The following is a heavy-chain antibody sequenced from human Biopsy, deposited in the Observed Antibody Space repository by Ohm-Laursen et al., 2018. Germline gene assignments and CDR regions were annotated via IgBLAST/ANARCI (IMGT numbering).Heavy chain of an antibody. D-gene: IGHD2-21*01. Sequence: ASVKVSCKASGYNFGNYYINWVRKVPGQGLEWLGVLNPVAEATIYAQKFQDRITLTRDTSTNTVYMDLTSLSFEDTAVYYCARESPLRLGVCGAIRCFKEVFGMDVWGQGTTVSVSS. CDR2: LNPVAEAT. J-gene: IGHJ6*02. CDR1: GYNFGNYY. CDR3: ARESPLRLGVCGAIRCFKEVFGMDV. V-gene: IGHV1-46*01.